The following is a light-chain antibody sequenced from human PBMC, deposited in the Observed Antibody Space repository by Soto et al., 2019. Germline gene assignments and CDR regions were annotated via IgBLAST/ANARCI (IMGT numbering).Light chain of an antibody. CDR2: GSS. Sequence: QSALTRAPSVSGAPGQRVSISCTGSSSNIGAGYDVHWYQQLPGTAPKLLIYGSSNRPSGVPDRFSGSKSGTSASLAITGLQAEDEADYYCQSYDSSLSGCYVFGNGTKVTVL. CDR1: SSNIGAGYD. V-gene: IGLV1-40*01. CDR3: QSYDSSLSGCYV. J-gene: IGLJ1*01.